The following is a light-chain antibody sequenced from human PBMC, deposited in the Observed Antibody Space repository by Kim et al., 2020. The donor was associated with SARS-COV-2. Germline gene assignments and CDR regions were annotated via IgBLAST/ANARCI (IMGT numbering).Light chain of an antibody. Sequence: GETLNISCTRTGGSIATGYVHWYQQRPGRSPTTVIYEDDQRPSGVPDRFSASVDSSSNAASLIISGLETEDEADYYCQSYDGTGWVFGGGTQLTVL. J-gene: IGLJ3*02. CDR2: EDD. CDR1: GGSIATGY. V-gene: IGLV6-57*01. CDR3: QSYDGTGWV.